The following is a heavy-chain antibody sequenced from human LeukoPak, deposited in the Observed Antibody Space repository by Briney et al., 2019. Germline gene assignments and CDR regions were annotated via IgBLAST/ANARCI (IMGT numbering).Heavy chain of an antibody. Sequence: ASVKVSCKASGYTFTGYYMHWVRQAPGQGLEWMGWINPNSGGTNYAQKFQGRVTMTRDTSISTAYMELSRLRSDDTAVYYCARTPHYYGSGSRLDYWGQGTLVTVSS. V-gene: IGHV1-2*02. CDR1: GYTFTGYY. D-gene: IGHD3-10*01. J-gene: IGHJ4*02. CDR3: ARTPHYYGSGSRLDY. CDR2: INPNSGGT.